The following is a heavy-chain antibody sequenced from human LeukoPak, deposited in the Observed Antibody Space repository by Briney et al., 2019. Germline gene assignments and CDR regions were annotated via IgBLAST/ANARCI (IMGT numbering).Heavy chain of an antibody. D-gene: IGHD6-13*01. CDR2: INPNSGGT. CDR3: ARSRGAADWFDP. V-gene: IGHV1-2*02. CDR1: GYTFTGYY. J-gene: IGHJ5*02. Sequence: ASVKVSCKASGYTFTGYYMHWVRQAPGQGLEWMGWINPNSGGTDYAQKFQGRVTMTRDTSISTAYMELSRLRSDDTAVYYCARSRGAADWFDPWGQGTLVTVSS.